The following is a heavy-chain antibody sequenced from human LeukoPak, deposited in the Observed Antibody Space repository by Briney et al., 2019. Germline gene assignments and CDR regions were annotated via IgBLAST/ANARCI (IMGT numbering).Heavy chain of an antibody. J-gene: IGHJ4*02. CDR3: ARVRFGCSSTSRYGDFDY. CDR1: GGTFSSYA. V-gene: IGHV1-69*13. CDR2: IIPIFGTA. Sequence: SVKVSCKASGGTFSSYAISRVRQAPGHGLEWMGGIIPIFGTANYAQKFQGRVTITADESTSTAYMELSSLRSEDTAVDYCARVRFGCSSTSRYGDFDYWGQGTLVTVSS. D-gene: IGHD2-2*01.